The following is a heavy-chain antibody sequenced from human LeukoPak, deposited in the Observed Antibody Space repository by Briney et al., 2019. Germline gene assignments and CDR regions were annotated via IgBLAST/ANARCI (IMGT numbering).Heavy chain of an antibody. Sequence: SETLSLTCTVSGGSISSYYWSWIRQSAGRGLEWIGRIDSSGNTNYNPSLKSRVTMSLDTSKKQFSLKLSSVTAADTAVYYCARSDTYCSGGSCPPNIFDAFDIWGQGTMVIVSS. V-gene: IGHV4-4*07. CDR2: IDSSGNT. D-gene: IGHD2-15*01. CDR3: ARSDTYCSGGSCPPNIFDAFDI. J-gene: IGHJ3*02. CDR1: GGSISSYY.